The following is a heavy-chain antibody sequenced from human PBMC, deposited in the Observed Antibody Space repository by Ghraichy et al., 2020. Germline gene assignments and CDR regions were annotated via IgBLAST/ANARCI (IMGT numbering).Heavy chain of an antibody. Sequence: GGSLRLSCAVSGLTFTDYWLHWVRQAPGKGLVWVSRIYTDVSSATYADSVKGRFTISRDNAKNTVYLQMNSLRADDTAVYFCATSAVSYYGTALDYWGQGNLVTVSS. V-gene: IGHV3-74*01. D-gene: IGHD3-22*01. CDR3: ATSAVSYYGTALDY. CDR2: IYTDVSSA. J-gene: IGHJ4*02. CDR1: GLTFTDYW.